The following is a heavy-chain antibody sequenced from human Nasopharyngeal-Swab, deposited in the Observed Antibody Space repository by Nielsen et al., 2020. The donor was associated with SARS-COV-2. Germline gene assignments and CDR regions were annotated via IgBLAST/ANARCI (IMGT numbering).Heavy chain of an antibody. CDR2: IKQDGSEK. CDR3: ARDFYGSGSYYNAYGMDV. J-gene: IGHJ6*02. V-gene: IGHV3-7*01. Sequence: WIRQPPGKGLEWVANIKQDGSEKYYVDSVKGRFTISRDNAKNSLYLQMNGLRAEDTAVYYCARDFYGSGSYYNAYGMDVWGQGTTVTVSS. D-gene: IGHD3-10*01.